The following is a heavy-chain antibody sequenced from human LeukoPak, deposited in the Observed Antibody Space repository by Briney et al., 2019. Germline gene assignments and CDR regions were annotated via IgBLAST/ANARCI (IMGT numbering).Heavy chain of an antibody. CDR3: ASSPSRAYYYYYYMDV. Sequence: SETLSLTCTVSGGSISSHYWSWIRQPPGKGLEWIGYIYYSGSTNYNPSLKSRVTISVDTSKNQFSLKLSSVTAADTAVYYCASSPSRAYYYYYYMDVWGKGTTVTVSS. CDR2: IYYSGST. CDR1: GGSISSHY. V-gene: IGHV4-59*11. J-gene: IGHJ6*03.